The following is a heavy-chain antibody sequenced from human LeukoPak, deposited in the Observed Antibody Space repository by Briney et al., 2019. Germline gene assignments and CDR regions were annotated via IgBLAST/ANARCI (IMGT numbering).Heavy chain of an antibody. V-gene: IGHV3-7*01. D-gene: IGHD5-18*01. CDR3: ASLDTAHPSGVY. CDR2: IKRDGGEK. Sequence: PGGSLRLSCAASGFTFNNAWMSWVRQAPGKGLEWVAVIKRDGGEKHYVDSVKGRFTISRDNAKKSLYLQMDSLRDEDTAVYYCASLDTAHPSGVYWGQGTLVTVSS. CDR1: GFTFNNAW. J-gene: IGHJ4*02.